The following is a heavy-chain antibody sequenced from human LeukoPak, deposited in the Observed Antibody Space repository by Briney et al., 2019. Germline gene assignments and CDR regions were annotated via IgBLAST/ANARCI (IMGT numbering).Heavy chain of an antibody. J-gene: IGHJ2*01. CDR2: IYYSGST. D-gene: IGHD3-22*01. CDR3: ARDPRYYYDSSGYYANWYFDL. CDR1: GGTISSGDYY. Sequence: SEPLSLTCTVSGGTISSGDYYWSWIRQPPGKGLEWIGYIYYSGSTYYNPSLKSRVTISVDTSKNQFSLKLSSVTAADTAVYYCARDPRYYYDSSGYYANWYFDLWGRGTLVTVSS. V-gene: IGHV4-30-4*08.